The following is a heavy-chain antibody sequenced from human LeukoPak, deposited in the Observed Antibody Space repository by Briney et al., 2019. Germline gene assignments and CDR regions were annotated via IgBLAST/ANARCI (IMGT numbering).Heavy chain of an antibody. J-gene: IGHJ4*02. V-gene: IGHV3-23*01. D-gene: IGHD3-22*01. CDR3: AINYYDSSGYKDY. CDR2: ISGSGGST. Sequence: HPGGSLRLSCAASGLTFSSYAMSWVRQAPGKGLEWVSAISGSGGSTYYADSVRGRFTISRDNSKNTLYLQMNSLRAEDTAVYYCAINYYDSSGYKDYWGQGTLVTVSS. CDR1: GLTFSSYA.